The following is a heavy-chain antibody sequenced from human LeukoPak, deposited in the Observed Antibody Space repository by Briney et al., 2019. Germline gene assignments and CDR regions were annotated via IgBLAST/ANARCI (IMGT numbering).Heavy chain of an antibody. CDR2: ISYDGSNK. CDR3: ARGGEYYDILTGYYNLGWFDP. Sequence: PWGSLRLSCAASGFTFSSYTMHWVRQAPGKGLEWVAVISYDGSNKYYADSVKGRFTISRDNSKSTLYPQMNSLRAEDTAVYYCARGGEYYDILTGYYNLGWFDPWGQGTLVTVSS. CDR1: GFTFSSYT. J-gene: IGHJ5*02. D-gene: IGHD3-9*01. V-gene: IGHV3-30-3*01.